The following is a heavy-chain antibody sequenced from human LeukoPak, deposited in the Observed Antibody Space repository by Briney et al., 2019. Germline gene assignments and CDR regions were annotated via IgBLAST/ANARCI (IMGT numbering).Heavy chain of an antibody. CDR3: ARAPRITIFGVAPTSYYYYMDV. CDR1: GGSFSGYY. J-gene: IGHJ6*03. CDR2: INHSGST. D-gene: IGHD3-3*01. Sequence: PSETLSLTCAVCGGSFSGYYWSWIRQPPGKGLEWIGEINHSGSTNYNPSLKSRVTISVDTSKNQFSLKLSSVTAADTAVYYCARAPRITIFGVAPTSYYYYMDVWGKGTTVTVSS. V-gene: IGHV4-34*01.